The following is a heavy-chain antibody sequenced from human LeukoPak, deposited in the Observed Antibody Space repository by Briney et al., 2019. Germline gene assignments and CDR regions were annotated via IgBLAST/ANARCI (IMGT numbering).Heavy chain of an antibody. CDR1: GGSLSSYY. Sequence: SETLSLTRTVSGGSLSSYYWSWIRQPAGKGLEWIGRIYTRGSTNDNPSLKSRVTMSVDTSKNQFSLKLSSVTAADTAVYYCARRPYCSGGSCYSSYYFDYWGQGTLVTVSS. CDR2: IYTRGST. D-gene: IGHD2-15*01. V-gene: IGHV4-4*07. J-gene: IGHJ4*02. CDR3: ARRPYCSGGSCYSSYYFDY.